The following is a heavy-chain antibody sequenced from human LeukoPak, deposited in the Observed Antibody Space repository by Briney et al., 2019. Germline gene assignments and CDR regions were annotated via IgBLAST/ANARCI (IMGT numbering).Heavy chain of an antibody. CDR2: ISSSGGST. Sequence: GGSLRLSCAASGFTVSSKYMSWVRQAPGKGLEWVSTISSSGGSTYYADSVKGRFTISRDNSKNTLYLQMNSLRAEDTAVYYCARRYCTSTSCSYFDYWGQGTLVTVSS. CDR1: GFTVSSKY. CDR3: ARRYCTSTSCSYFDY. J-gene: IGHJ4*02. V-gene: IGHV3-23*01. D-gene: IGHD2-2*01.